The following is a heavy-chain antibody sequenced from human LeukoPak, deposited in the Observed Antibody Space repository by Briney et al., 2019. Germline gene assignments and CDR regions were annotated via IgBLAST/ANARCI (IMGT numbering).Heavy chain of an antibody. CDR1: GFTFSSYW. V-gene: IGHV3-74*01. Sequence: PGGSLRLSCAASGFTFSSYWMHWVRQAPGKGLVWVSRINSDGSSTSYADSVKGRFTISRDNAKNTLYLQMNSLRAEDTAVYYCAREGYYDSTFDYWGQGTLVTVSS. D-gene: IGHD3-22*01. J-gene: IGHJ4*02. CDR3: AREGYYDSTFDY. CDR2: INSDGSST.